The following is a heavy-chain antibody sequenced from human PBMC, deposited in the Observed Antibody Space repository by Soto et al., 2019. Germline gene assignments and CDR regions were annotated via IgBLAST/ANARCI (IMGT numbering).Heavy chain of an antibody. CDR3: ARVRAATATTVDY. J-gene: IGHJ4*02. CDR2: ISSSSSYI. D-gene: IGHD1-1*01. V-gene: IGHV3-21*01. CDR1: GFTFSSYS. Sequence: EVQLVESGGGLVKPGGSLRLSCAASGFTFSSYSMNWVRQAPGKGLEWVSSISSSSSYIYYADSVKGRFTISRDNAKNSLYMQMISLRAEDTAVYCCARVRAATATTVDYWGQGTLVTVSS.